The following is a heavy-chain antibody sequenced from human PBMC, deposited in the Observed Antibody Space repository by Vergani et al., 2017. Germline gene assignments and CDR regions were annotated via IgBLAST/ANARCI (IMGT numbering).Heavy chain of an antibody. D-gene: IGHD3-3*01. Sequence: QVQLQESGPGLVKPSETLSLTCTVSGGSISSYYWSWIRQPPGKGLEWIGSIYYSGSTNYNPSLKSRVTISVDTSKNQFSLKLSSVTAADTGVYYCARGRLDYDFWSGYYTDAFDIWGQGTMVTVSS. CDR2: IYYSGST. V-gene: IGHV4-59*01. J-gene: IGHJ3*02. CDR3: ARGRLDYDFWSGYYTDAFDI. CDR1: GGSISSYY.